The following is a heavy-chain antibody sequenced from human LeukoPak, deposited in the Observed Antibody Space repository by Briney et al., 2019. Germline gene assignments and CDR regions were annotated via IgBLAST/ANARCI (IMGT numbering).Heavy chain of an antibody. CDR1: GGSFSGYY. V-gene: IGHV4-34*01. CDR2: INHSGST. Sequence: SETLSLTCAVYGGSFSGYYWSWIRQPPGKGLEWIGEINHSGSTNYNPSLKSRVTISVDTSKYQFSLKLSSVTAADTAVYYCARTAAYYDFWSGRGYYFDYWGQGTLVTVSS. D-gene: IGHD3-3*01. CDR3: ARTAAYYDFWSGRGYYFDY. J-gene: IGHJ4*02.